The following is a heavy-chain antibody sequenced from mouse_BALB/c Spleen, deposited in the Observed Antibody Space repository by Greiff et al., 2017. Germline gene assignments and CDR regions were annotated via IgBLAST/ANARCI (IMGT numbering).Heavy chain of an antibody. V-gene: IGHV1-4*01. J-gene: IGHJ4*01. CDR1: GYTFTSYT. D-gene: IGHD4-1*01. Sequence: VKLQQSGAELARPGASVKMSCKASGYTFTSYTMHWVKQRPGQGLEWIGYINPSSGYTNYNQKFKDKATLTADKSSSTAYMQLSSLTSEDSAVYYCASGLGHYYAMDYWGQGTSVTVSS. CDR2: INPSSGYT. CDR3: ASGLGHYYAMDY.